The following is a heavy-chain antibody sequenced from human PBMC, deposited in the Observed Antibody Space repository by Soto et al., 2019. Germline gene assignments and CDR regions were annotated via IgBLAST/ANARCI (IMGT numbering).Heavy chain of an antibody. V-gene: IGHV4-4*07. CDR3: ARDYFGSASSD. CDR2: IYGSGSA. J-gene: IGHJ6*02. Sequence: PSETLSITCTASGGSISSYYWRWIRQPAGKGLELIGRIYGSGSASYNPSLKSRVTMSLDTSKNQFSLKLSSVTAADTALYYCARDYFGSASSDWGQGTTVTVSS. CDR1: GGSISSYY. D-gene: IGHD3-10*01.